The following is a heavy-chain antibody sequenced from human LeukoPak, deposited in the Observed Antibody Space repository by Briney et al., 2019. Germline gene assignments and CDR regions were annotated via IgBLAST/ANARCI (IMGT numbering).Heavy chain of an antibody. CDR1: GYTFTGYY. V-gene: IGHV1-2*02. Sequence: GASVKVSCKASGYTFTGYYMHWVRQAPGQGLEWMGWINPNSGGTNYAQKFQGRVTMTRGTSISTAYMELSRLRSDDTAVYYCARDYSSIAASLGFDPWGQGTLVTVSS. J-gene: IGHJ5*02. CDR3: ARDYSSIAASLGFDP. D-gene: IGHD6-6*01. CDR2: INPNSGGT.